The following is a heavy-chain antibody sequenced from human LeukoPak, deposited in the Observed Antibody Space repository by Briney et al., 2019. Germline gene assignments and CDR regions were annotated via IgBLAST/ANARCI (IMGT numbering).Heavy chain of an antibody. CDR2: IKYDGSVK. V-gene: IGHV3-7*01. D-gene: IGHD3-10*01. J-gene: IGHJ4*02. CDR3: ARGGHRQKEF. CDR1: GFTLSNFW. Sequence: GGSLRLSCAASGFTLSNFWMTWVRQSPGKGLEWVAIIKYDGSVKYYVNSVKGRFTISRDNANNSLYLQMSSLRAEDTAVYYCARGGHRQKEFWGQGTLVTVSS.